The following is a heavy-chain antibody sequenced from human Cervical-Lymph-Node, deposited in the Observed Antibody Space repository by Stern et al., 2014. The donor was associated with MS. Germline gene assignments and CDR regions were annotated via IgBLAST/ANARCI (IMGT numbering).Heavy chain of an antibody. V-gene: IGHV3-73*01. J-gene: IGHJ4*02. D-gene: IGHD1-26*01. CDR3: TRTWELAAFDY. CDR2: IRSKANNFAT. CDR1: GFTFSDSA. Sequence: EMQLVESGGGLVQPGGSLKLSCAASGFTFSDSAMHWVRQTSGKGLEWVGRIRSKANNFATAYAASVKGRFIISRDDSKNTSYVEMNSLKTEDTAVYYCTRTWELAAFDYWGQGTLVTVSS.